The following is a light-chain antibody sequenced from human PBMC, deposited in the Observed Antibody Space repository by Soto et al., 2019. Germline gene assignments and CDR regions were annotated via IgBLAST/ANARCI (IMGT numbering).Light chain of an antibody. V-gene: IGLV2-11*01. Sequence: QPVLTKLRSVYGSPAHSVTITYTGTSSDVDGFNYVSWYQQHPGKAPKLMIYDVTERPSGVHDRFSGYKSGNTASLIISGLHADDEADYYCCAYGGTDTFWVFGGGTKVTVL. CDR1: SSDVDGFNY. J-gene: IGLJ3*02. CDR2: DVT. CDR3: CAYGGTDTFWV.